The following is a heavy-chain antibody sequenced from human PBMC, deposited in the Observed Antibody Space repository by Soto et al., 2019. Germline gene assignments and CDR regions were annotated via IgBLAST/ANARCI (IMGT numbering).Heavy chain of an antibody. CDR2: IVPIFGTR. CDR3: ARPYEGGYSSNHHYYYALDV. J-gene: IGHJ6*02. Sequence: QVQLVQSGAEVKKPGSSVTVSCKISGGTFSRYSISWVRQAPGQGLEWMGGIVPIFGTRNYAQKFQDRVTITTDESATTAHMELSNLRSEDTAVYYCARPYEGGYSSNHHYYYALDVWGQGTAVTVSS. CDR1: GGTFSRYS. V-gene: IGHV1-69*01. D-gene: IGHD3-22*01.